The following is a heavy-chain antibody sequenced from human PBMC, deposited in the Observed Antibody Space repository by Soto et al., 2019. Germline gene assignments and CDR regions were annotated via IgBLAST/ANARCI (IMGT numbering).Heavy chain of an antibody. CDR1: GFIASSNY. D-gene: IGHD6-13*01. Sequence: PGGSLRLSCAASGFIASSNYMSWVRQAPGKGLEWVSIIYSGGSTYYADSVKGRFTISRDHSKNTLYLQMNSLRAEDTAVYYCARDFRQAGTGWFDPWGQGTLVTVSS. CDR2: IYSGGST. V-gene: IGHV3-66*01. CDR3: ARDFRQAGTGWFDP. J-gene: IGHJ5*02.